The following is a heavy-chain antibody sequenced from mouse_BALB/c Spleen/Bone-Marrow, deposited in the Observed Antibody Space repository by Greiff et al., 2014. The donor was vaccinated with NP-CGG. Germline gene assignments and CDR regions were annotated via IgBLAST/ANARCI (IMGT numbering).Heavy chain of an antibody. J-gene: IGHJ3*01. V-gene: IGHV1S127*01. CDR1: GYTFTSYW. Sequence: QVTLKESGAELVKPGASVKMSCKASGYTFTSYWMHWVKQRPGQGLEWIGTIDPSDSYTSYNQKFKGKATLTVDTSSSTAYMQLSSLTSEDSAVYYCTRMWAYWGQGTLVTVSA. CDR2: IDPSDSYT. CDR3: TRMWAY.